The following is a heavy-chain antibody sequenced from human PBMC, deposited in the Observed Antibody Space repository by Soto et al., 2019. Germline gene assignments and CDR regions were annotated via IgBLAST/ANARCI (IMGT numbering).Heavy chain of an antibody. J-gene: IGHJ4*02. Sequence: ESGGGLFQAGGSTRLSCLASGFTVSRYDMAWVRQAPGKGLEWASIIQTGGATYYTDSAQGCFTISRDNSRNTVYLQMSSLRVEDTGVYSCVRVLYDSGVVDFWGQGSPITVS. D-gene: IGHD5-12*01. CDR1: GFTVSRYD. V-gene: IGHV3-53*01. CDR3: VRVLYDSGVVDF. CDR2: IQTGGAT.